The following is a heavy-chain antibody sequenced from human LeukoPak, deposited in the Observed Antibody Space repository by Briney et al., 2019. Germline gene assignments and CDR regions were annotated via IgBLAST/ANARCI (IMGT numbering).Heavy chain of an antibody. D-gene: IGHD6-13*01. CDR3: ARHGSSSSSWVY. J-gene: IGHJ4*02. V-gene: IGHV4-59*08. CDR1: GGSISSYY. Sequence: PSQTLSLTCTVSGGSISSYYWSWIRQPPGKGLEWIGYIYYSGSTNYNPSLKSRVTISVDTSKNQFSLKLSSVTAADTAGYYCARHGSSSSSWVYWGQGTLVTVSS. CDR2: IYYSGST.